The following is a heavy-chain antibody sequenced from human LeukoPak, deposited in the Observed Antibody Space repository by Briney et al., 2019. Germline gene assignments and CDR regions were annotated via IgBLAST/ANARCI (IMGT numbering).Heavy chain of an antibody. CDR2: IYHSGST. CDR3: AREWGDYGDYRYFDY. V-gene: IGHV4-38-2*02. J-gene: IGHJ4*02. Sequence: SETLSLACTVSGYSISSGYYWGWIRQPPGKGLEWIGSIYHSGSTYYNPSLKSRVTISVDTSKNQFSLKLSSVTAADTAVYYCAREWGDYGDYRYFDYWGQGTLVTVSS. D-gene: IGHD4-17*01. CDR1: GYSISSGYY.